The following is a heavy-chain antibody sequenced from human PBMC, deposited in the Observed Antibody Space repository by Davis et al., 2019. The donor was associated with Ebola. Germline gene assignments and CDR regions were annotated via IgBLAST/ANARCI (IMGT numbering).Heavy chain of an antibody. CDR3: ARAFGSGSYLGIRFDP. J-gene: IGHJ5*02. CDR2: INHSGST. Sequence: ESLKISCAASGFTFSDYYMSWIRQPPGKGLEWIGEINHSGSTNYNPSLKSRVTISVDTSKNQFSLKLSSVTAADTAVYYCARAFGSGSYLGIRFDPWGQGTLVTVSS. D-gene: IGHD3-10*01. CDR1: GFTFSDYY. V-gene: IGHV4-34*01.